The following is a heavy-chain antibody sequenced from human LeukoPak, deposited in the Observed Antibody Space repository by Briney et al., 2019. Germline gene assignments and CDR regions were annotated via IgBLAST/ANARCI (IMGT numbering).Heavy chain of an antibody. J-gene: IGHJ4*02. CDR3: ARTNIGYSYAPY. V-gene: IGHV3-74*01. D-gene: IGHD5-18*01. Sequence: PGGSLRLSCAASGFTFSSYWMHWVRQAPGKGPVWVSRIDTDGSSIVYADSVKGRFTVSRDNAKNTLYLQMNSLRAEDTAVYYCARTNIGYSYAPYWGQGTLVTVSS. CDR2: IDTDGSSI. CDR1: GFTFSSYW.